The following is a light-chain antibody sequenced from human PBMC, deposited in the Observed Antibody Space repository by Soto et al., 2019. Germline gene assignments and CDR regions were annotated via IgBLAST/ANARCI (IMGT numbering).Light chain of an antibody. CDR1: QSVSRY. CDR3: QQRSTSIT. V-gene: IGKV3-11*01. CDR2: DAS. Sequence: EIVLTQSPATLSLSPGERATLSCRASQSVSRYLAWYQQKPGQAPRLLIYDASNRATGIPARFSGSGSGTDFTLSIRSLEPEDFAVYYCQQRSTSITFGQGTRLEIK. J-gene: IGKJ5*01.